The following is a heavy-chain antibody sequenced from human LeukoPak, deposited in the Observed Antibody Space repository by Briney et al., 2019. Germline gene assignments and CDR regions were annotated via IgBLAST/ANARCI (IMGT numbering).Heavy chain of an antibody. J-gene: IGHJ5*02. CDR1: GDSVSSNSTA. D-gene: IGHD3-16*01. Sequence: SQTLSLTFAISGDSVSSNSTAWNWISQSPSRGLEWLGRTYHRSNWYNDYAVSVKSRIIINPDTPKNQFSLQLNSVTPEDTAIYYCARGDLWWFDPWGQGTLVTVSS. CDR2: TYHRSNWYN. CDR3: ARGDLWWFDP. V-gene: IGHV6-1*01.